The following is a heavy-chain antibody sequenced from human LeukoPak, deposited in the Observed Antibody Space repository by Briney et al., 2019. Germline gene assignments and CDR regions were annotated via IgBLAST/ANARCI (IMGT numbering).Heavy chain of an antibody. J-gene: IGHJ5*02. CDR3: ARGVVVPAATGFDP. CDR1: GGTFSSYA. D-gene: IGHD2-2*01. CDR2: IIPIFGTA. V-gene: IGHV1-69*13. Sequence: EASVKVSCKASGGTFSSYAISWVRQAPGQGLEWMGGIIPIFGTANYAQKFQGRVTITADESTSTAYMELSSLRSEDTAVYYCARGVVVPAATGFDPWGQGTLVTVSS.